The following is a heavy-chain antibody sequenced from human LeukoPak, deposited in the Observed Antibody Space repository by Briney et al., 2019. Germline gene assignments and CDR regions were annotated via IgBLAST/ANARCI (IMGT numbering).Heavy chain of an antibody. CDR1: GGSFSGYY. J-gene: IGHJ4*02. V-gene: IGHV4-34*01. Sequence: PSETLSLTCAVYGGSFSGYYWSWIRQPPGKGLEWTGEINHSGSTNYNPSLKSRVTISVDTPKNQFSLKLSSVTAADTAVYYCARGRYYYDSSGYRTSADFDYWGQGTLVTVSS. D-gene: IGHD3-22*01. CDR3: ARGRYYYDSSGYRTSADFDY. CDR2: INHSGST.